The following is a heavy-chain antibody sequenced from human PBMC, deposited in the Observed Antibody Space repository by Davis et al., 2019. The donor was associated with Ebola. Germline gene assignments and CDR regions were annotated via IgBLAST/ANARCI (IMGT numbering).Heavy chain of an antibody. D-gene: IGHD3-3*01. Sequence: GESLKISCAASGFTFSSYGMHWVRQAPGKGLEWVAVISYDGSNKYYADSVKGRFTISRDNSKNTLYLQMNSLRAEDTAVYYCAKDSRDLEWSTIYYYYYGMDVWGQGTTVTVSS. J-gene: IGHJ6*02. V-gene: IGHV3-30*18. CDR3: AKDSRDLEWSTIYYYYYGMDV. CDR1: GFTFSSYG. CDR2: ISYDGSNK.